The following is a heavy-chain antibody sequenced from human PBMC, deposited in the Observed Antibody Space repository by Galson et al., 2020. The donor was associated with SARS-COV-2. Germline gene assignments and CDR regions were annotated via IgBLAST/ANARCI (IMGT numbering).Heavy chain of an antibody. D-gene: IGHD3-10*01. CDR3: AKDYEGSGSYVDALDI. CDR1: GFTFSSYA. Sequence: GESLKISCAASGFTFSSYAMSWVRQAPGKGLEWVSAISGSGGSTYYADSVKGRFTISRDNSKNTLYLQMNSLRAEESAVYYGAKDYEGSGSYVDALDIWGQGTMVTVAS. CDR2: ISGSGGST. V-gene: IGHV3-23*01. J-gene: IGHJ3*02.